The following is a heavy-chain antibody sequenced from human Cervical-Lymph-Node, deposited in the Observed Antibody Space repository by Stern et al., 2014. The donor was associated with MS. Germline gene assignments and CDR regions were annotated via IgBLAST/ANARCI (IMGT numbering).Heavy chain of an antibody. J-gene: IGHJ6*02. CDR3: ARDGGDYRTPYGLDI. Sequence: QVQLVESGPRLVKPSETLSLTCTVSGGSISNYYWAWIRQSPGKGLEWIGHINVRGRTNYKPSFRSRVTMSVDTSKNQFSLRLNSVTAADTAVYYCARDGGDYRTPYGLDIWGQGTTVTVSS. V-gene: IGHV4-59*01. CDR2: INVRGRT. D-gene: IGHD3-16*01. CDR1: GGSISNYY.